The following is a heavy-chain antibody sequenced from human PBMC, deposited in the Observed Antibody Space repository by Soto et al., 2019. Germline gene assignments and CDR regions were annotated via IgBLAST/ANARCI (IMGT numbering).Heavy chain of an antibody. CDR3: TTEGRRGYSGDDWDF. J-gene: IGHJ4*02. CDR2: ITSKGDGETT. D-gene: IGHD5-12*01. V-gene: IGHV3-15*07. Sequence: GGSLRLSCAGSGVSMSNVWMNWVRQAPGKGLEWVGRITSKGDGETTDYSAPVKGRFTVSRDDSKNTLYLQMNSLKTEDTAVYYCTTEGRRGYSGDDWDFWGQGTLVTVSS. CDR1: GVSMSNVW.